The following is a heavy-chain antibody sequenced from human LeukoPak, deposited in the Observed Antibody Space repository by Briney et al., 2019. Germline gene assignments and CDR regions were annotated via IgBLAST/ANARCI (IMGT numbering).Heavy chain of an antibody. Sequence: GASVKVSCKVSGYTLTELSMHWVRQAPGKGPEWMGGFDPEDGETIYAQKFQGGVTMTEDTSTDTAYMELSSLRSEDTAVYYCATVSGYYDSSGYDWGQGTLVTVSS. CDR1: GYTLTELS. D-gene: IGHD3-22*01. J-gene: IGHJ4*02. CDR2: FDPEDGET. CDR3: ATVSGYYDSSGYD. V-gene: IGHV1-24*01.